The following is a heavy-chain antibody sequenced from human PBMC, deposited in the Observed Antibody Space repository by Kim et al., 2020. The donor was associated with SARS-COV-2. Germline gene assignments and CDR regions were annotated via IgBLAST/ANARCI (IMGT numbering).Heavy chain of an antibody. CDR3: AKKFATDGSTDYFDF. CDR2: ISGSGVYS. J-gene: IGHJ4*02. Sequence: GGSLRLSCAASGFTFTNHDMAWVRQAPGKGLEYVSSISGSGVYSFYADSVRGRFIISRDNSRDTLFLQMHHLRADDTALYFCAKKFATDGSTDYFDFWGQGTLVTVSS. CDR1: GFTFTNHD. D-gene: IGHD3-10*01. V-gene: IGHV3-23*01.